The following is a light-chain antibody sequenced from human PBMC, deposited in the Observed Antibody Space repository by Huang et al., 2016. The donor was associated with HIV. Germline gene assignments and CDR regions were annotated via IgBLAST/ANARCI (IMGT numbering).Light chain of an antibody. Sequence: AIQITQSPSSLSASTGDRVTVSCRASQDVSDYLAWYQQKPGGAPRLLIDSTSNLQDGVPPRFSGNGSATDFSLTISCLQSDDFATYYCQQYHIFPWTFGQGTKVEI. V-gene: IGKV1-8*01. J-gene: IGKJ1*01. CDR2: STS. CDR1: QDVSDY. CDR3: QQYHIFPWT.